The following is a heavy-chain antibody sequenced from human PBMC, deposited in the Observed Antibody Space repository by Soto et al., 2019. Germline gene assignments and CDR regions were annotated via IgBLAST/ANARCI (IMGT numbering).Heavy chain of an antibody. V-gene: IGHV3-7*03. CDR2: LNQGGNEK. D-gene: IGHD1-26*01. J-gene: IGHJ5*02. CDR1: GFTFTDYW. CDR3: ARDRFIGTYYIKGVTYIFDP. Sequence: GSLRLSCAASGFTFTDYWMSWVRQAPGKGLEWVANLNQGGNEKNYLDPVKGRFTISRDNAKNSVYLQLNSLRAEDTAVYYCARDRFIGTYYIKGVTYIFDPSGQGALVT.